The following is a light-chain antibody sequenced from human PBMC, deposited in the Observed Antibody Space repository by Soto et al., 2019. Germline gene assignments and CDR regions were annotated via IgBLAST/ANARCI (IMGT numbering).Light chain of an antibody. CDR1: QGISNS. J-gene: IGKJ2*03. CDR3: QQYAYSPPHS. CDR2: AAS. V-gene: IGKV1-12*01. Sequence: DIQMTQSPSSVSASVGDRVTITCRASQGISNSLAWYQQKPGKAPKLLIYAASTLQSGVPTRFSGSGTGTDFTLTINSLQPEDFAVYYCQQYAYSPPHSFGQGTKLEIK.